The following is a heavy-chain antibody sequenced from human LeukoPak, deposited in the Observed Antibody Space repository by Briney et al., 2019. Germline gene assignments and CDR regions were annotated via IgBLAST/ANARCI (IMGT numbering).Heavy chain of an antibody. CDR1: GFTFSSYA. Sequence: PGRSLRLSCAASGFTFSSYAMSWVRQAPGKGLEWVSAISGSGGSTYYADSVKGRFTISRDNSKNTLYLQMNSLRAEDTAVYYCAKDGYSSGWNFDYWGQGTLVTVSS. J-gene: IGHJ4*02. D-gene: IGHD6-19*01. V-gene: IGHV3-23*01. CDR3: AKDGYSSGWNFDY. CDR2: ISGSGGST.